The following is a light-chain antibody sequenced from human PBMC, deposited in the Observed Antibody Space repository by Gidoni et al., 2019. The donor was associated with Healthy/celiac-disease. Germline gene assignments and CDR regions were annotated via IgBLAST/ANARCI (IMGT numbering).Light chain of an antibody. CDR3: QQYNSYSPTS. J-gene: IGKJ2*03. Sequence: DIQMTQSPSTLSASVGDRVTITCRASQSISSWLAWYQHKPGKAPKLLIYKASSLESGVPSRFSGSGSGTEFTLTISSLQPDDFATYYCQQYNSYSPTSFXQXTKLEIK. CDR1: QSISSW. CDR2: KAS. V-gene: IGKV1-5*03.